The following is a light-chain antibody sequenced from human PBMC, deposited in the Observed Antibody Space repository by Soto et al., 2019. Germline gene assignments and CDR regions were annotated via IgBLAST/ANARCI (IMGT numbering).Light chain of an antibody. V-gene: IGLV2-14*01. CDR3: SSYTSSSTRVV. CDR2: EVS. J-gene: IGLJ2*01. CDR1: SSDVGGYNY. Sequence: QSVLTQPASVSGSPGQSITISCTGTSSDVGGYNYVSWYQQHPGKAPKLMIYEVSDRPSGVSNRFSGSKSGITASLTISGLHTEDEADYYCSSYTSSSTRVVFGGGTKVTVL.